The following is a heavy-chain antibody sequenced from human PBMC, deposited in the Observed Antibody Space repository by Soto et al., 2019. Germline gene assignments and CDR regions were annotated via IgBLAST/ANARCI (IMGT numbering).Heavy chain of an antibody. V-gene: IGHV4-59*01. CDR3: ARRLTLATTTGDAFDL. CDR2: IYYSGST. CDR1: SGSIINYY. J-gene: IGHJ3*01. Sequence: QVQLQESGPGLVKPSETLSLTCTVSSGSIINYYWSWIRQPPGKGLAWIGFIYYSGSTNYNSFLKSRVTMSVDMSRQQRSLKLNSVTAADTAVYYCARRLTLATTTGDAFDLWGQGTMVTVSS. D-gene: IGHD4-17*01.